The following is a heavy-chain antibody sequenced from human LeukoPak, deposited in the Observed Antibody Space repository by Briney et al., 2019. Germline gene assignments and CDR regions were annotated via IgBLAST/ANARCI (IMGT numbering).Heavy chain of an antibody. V-gene: IGHV4-34*01. CDR2: INHSGST. CDR3: ARGGLVRGTINSLIAFDI. J-gene: IGHJ3*02. Sequence: SETLSLTCAVYGGSFSGYYWSWIRQPPGKGLEWIGEINHSGSTNYNPSLKSRVTISVDTSKNQFSLKLSSVTPEDTALYYCARGGLVRGTINSLIAFDIWGQGIMVTVSS. D-gene: IGHD3-10*01. CDR1: GGSFSGYY.